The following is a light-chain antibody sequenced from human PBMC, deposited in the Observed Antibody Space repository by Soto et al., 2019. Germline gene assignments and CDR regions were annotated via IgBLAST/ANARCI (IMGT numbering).Light chain of an antibody. Sequence: EIVMTQSPATLSVSPGERATLSCRASQSVSSYLAWYQQKPGQAPRLLIYDASNRATGIPARFSGSGSGTDFTLTISSLEPEDCAVYYCQQRSNWPLTFGGGTKVDI. CDR3: QQRSNWPLT. J-gene: IGKJ4*02. CDR2: DAS. V-gene: IGKV3-11*01. CDR1: QSVSSY.